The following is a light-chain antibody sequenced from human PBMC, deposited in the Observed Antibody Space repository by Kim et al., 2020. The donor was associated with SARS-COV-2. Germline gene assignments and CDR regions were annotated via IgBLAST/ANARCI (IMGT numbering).Light chain of an antibody. J-gene: IGKJ4*02. CDR3: QQRSHWPHT. Sequence: EIVLTQSPATLSLSPGERATLSCRASQSVSRYLAWYQQKPGQAPRPLIYDASNSATGIPSRFSGSGFGTDFTLTISSLEPEDFAVYYCQQRSHWPHTFGGGTKVDIK. CDR1: QSVSRY. CDR2: DAS. V-gene: IGKV3-11*01.